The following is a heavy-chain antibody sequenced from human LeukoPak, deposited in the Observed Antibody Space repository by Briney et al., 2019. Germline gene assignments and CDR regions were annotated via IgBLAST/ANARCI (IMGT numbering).Heavy chain of an antibody. J-gene: IGHJ4*02. CDR1: GGTFSSYT. CDR2: IIPILGIA. Sequence: SVKVSCKASGGTFSSYTISWVRQAPGQGLERMGRIIPILGIANYAQKFQGRVTITADKSTSTAYMELSSLRSEDTAVYYCARSYGEYSSSLFDYWGQGTLVTVSS. CDR3: ARSYGEYSSSLFDY. D-gene: IGHD6-6*01. V-gene: IGHV1-69*02.